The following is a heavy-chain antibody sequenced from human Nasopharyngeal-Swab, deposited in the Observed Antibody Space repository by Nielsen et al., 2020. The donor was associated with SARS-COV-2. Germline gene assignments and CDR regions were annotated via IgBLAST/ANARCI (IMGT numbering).Heavy chain of an antibody. D-gene: IGHD4-17*01. V-gene: IGHV1-46*01. Sequence: ASVKVSCKASGYTFTRYYMHWVRQAPGQGLEWMGIINPSGGSTSYAQKFQGRVTMTRDTSTSTVYMELSSLRSEDTAVYYCARDRVNTVTTVEPPFWKGYYYYGMDVWGQGTTVTVSS. CDR1: GYTFTRYY. CDR2: INPSGGST. J-gene: IGHJ6*02. CDR3: ARDRVNTVTTVEPPFWKGYYYYGMDV.